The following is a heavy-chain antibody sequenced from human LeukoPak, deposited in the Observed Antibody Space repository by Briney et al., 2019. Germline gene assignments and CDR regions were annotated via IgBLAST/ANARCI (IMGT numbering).Heavy chain of an antibody. V-gene: IGHV4-61*02. CDR3: ARDLVGATGDV. D-gene: IGHD1-26*01. CDR2: IYTSGST. J-gene: IGHJ6*04. Sequence: SETLSLTCTVSGGSISSGSYYWSWIRQPAGKGLEWIGRIYTSGSTNYNPSLKSRVTISVDTSKNQFSLKLSSVTAADTAVYYCARDLVGATGDVWGKGTTVTVSS. CDR1: GGSISSGSYY.